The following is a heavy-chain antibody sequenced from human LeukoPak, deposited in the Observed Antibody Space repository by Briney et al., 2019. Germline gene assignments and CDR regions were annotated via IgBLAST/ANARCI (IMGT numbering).Heavy chain of an antibody. CDR2: IYYSGST. J-gene: IGHJ5*02. CDR1: GGSISSGGYS. CDR3: ARLDCSGGSCLTNWFDP. D-gene: IGHD2-15*01. Sequence: SETLSLTCAVSGGSISSGGYSWSWIRQPPGKGLEWIGYIYYSGSTYYNPSLKSRITMSVGTSNNQFSLKLISVTAADTAVYYCARLDCSGGSCLTNWFDPWDQGTLVTVSS. V-gene: IGHV4-30-4*07.